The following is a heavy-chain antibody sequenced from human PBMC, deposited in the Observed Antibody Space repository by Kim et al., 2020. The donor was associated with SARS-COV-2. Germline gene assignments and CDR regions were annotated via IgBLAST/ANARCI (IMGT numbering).Heavy chain of an antibody. J-gene: IGHJ3*02. V-gene: IGHV3-23*01. Sequence: GGSLRLSCTASGFTFDNYAMSWVRQAPGKGLEWVSYIRGGGAITLYADSVKGRFTISRDNFRNTLSLQMDSLRAEDTAVYYCAKCHQSLGNYAFNIWGRRTTVIVSS. CDR2: IRGGGAIT. CDR1: GFTFDNYA. CDR3: AKCHQSLGNYAFNI.